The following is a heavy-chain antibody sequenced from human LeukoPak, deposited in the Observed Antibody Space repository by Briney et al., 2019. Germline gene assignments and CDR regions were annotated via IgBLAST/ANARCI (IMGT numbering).Heavy chain of an antibody. Sequence: PGGSLRLSCAASGFTFSSYGIHWVRQAPGKGLEWVAFISYDATNKYFTDFVKGRFTISRDNSKKTLYLQMNSLRPEDTAVYYCAKESWSTDSGKGAFDIWGQGTMVTVSS. CDR3: AKESWSTDSGKGAFDI. J-gene: IGHJ3*02. CDR1: GFTFSSYG. D-gene: IGHD3-10*01. CDR2: ISYDATNK. V-gene: IGHV3-30*18.